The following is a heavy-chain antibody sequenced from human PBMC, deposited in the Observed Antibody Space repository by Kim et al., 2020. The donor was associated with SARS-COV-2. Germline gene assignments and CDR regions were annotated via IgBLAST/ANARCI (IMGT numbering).Heavy chain of an antibody. CDR2: ISSTSSTI. Sequence: GGSLRLSCAASGFSFSSYSMNWVRQAPGKGLEWISYISSTSSTIYYADSVKGRFTISRDNAKNSLYLQVHSPRDEDTAVYYCARETPIIRRAFDIWGQGTMVTVSS. J-gene: IGHJ3*02. V-gene: IGHV3-48*02. CDR1: GFSFSSYS. D-gene: IGHD3-10*01. CDR3: ARETPIIRRAFDI.